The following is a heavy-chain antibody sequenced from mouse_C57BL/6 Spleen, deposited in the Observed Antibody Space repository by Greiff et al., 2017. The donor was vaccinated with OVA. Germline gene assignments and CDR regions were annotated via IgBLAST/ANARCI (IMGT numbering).Heavy chain of an antibody. D-gene: IGHD2-14*01. CDR1: EYAFPSLD. CDR2: INSDGGST. J-gene: IGHJ4*01. V-gene: IGHV5-2*01. CDR3: ARHGTDAMDY. Sequence: EVMLVESGGGLVQPGESLKLSCESNEYAFPSLDMSWVRKTPEKRLELVAAINSDGGSTSYPDTMERRFIISRDNTKKPPYLQMSSLRSEDTALYYCARHGTDAMDYWGQGTSVTVSA.